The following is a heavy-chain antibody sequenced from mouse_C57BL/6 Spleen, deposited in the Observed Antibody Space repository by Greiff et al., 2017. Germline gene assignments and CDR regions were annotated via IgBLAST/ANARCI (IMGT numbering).Heavy chain of an antibody. CDR3: VRKAETPFDA. CDR1: GYTFPDYY. V-gene: IGHV1-26*01. Sequence: EVKLQQSGPELVKPGASVKISCKASGYTFPDYYMNWVKQSHGKSLEWIGDINPNNGGTSYNQKFKGKAPLPVDKSSSTAYMELRSLKSEDSAVYNCVRKAETPFDAWGTGTTLTVSS. J-gene: IGHJ2*01. CDR2: INPNNGGT.